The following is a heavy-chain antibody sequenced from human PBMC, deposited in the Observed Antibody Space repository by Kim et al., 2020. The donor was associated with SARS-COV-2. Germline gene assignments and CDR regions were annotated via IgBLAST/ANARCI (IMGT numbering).Heavy chain of an antibody. J-gene: IGHJ5*02. D-gene: IGHD6-13*01. CDR3: ARGKQQLVPLHWFDP. CDR1: GGSISSSSYY. Sequence: SETLSLTCTVSGGSISSSSYYWGWIRQPPGKGLEWIGSIYYSGSTYYNPSLKSRVTISADTSKNQFSLKLSSVTAADTAVYYCARGKQQLVPLHWFDPWG. V-gene: IGHV4-39*07. CDR2: IYYSGST.